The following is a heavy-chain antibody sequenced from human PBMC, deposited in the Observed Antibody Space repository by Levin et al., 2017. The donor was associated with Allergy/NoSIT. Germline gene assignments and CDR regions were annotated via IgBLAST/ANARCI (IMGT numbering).Heavy chain of an antibody. V-gene: IGHV4-39*01. J-gene: IGHJ4*02. D-gene: IGHD3-22*01. CDR1: GGSISSSSYY. Sequence: SETLSLTCTVSGGSISSSSYYWGWIRQPPGKGLEWIVSIYYSGSTYYNPSLKSRVTISVDTSKNQFSLKLSSVTAADTAVYYCARHSYYDSSGYHTPPDYWGQGTLVTVSS. CDR2: IYYSGST. CDR3: ARHSYYDSSGYHTPPDY.